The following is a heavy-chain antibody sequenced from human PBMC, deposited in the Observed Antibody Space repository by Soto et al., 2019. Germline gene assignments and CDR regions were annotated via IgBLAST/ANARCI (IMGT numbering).Heavy chain of an antibody. CDR2: IWYDGSNK. J-gene: IGHJ4*02. D-gene: IGHD2-21*02. CDR1: GFTFSSCG. CDR3: ARCVVGDCDFDY. V-gene: IGHV3-33*01. Sequence: QVQLVESGGGVVQPGRSLRLSCAASGFTFSSCGMHWVRQAPGKGLEWVAVIWYDGSNKYYADSVKGRFTISRDNSKNTLYLQMNSLRAEDTAVYYCARCVVGDCDFDYWGQGTLVTVSS.